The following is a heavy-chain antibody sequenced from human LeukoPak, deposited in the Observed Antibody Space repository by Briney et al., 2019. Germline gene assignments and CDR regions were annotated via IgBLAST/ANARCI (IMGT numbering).Heavy chain of an antibody. CDR1: GFTFSTYG. D-gene: IGHD1-1*01. J-gene: IGHJ5*02. CDR2: IRYDGTNK. CDR3: VRGWQQLGS. Sequence: GGSLRLSCAASGFTFSTYGMHWVRQAPGKGLEWVAFIRYDGTNKYYADSVKGRFTISRDNSKNTLYLQMNSLTAEDTAVYYCVRGWQQLGSWGRGTLVTVSS. V-gene: IGHV3-30*02.